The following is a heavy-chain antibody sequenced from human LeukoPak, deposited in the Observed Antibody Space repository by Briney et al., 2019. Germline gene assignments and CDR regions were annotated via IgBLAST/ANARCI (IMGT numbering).Heavy chain of an antibody. CDR3: ATVALGIAVAGTGFDAFDI. Sequence: GASVKVSCKASGYTFTGYYMHWVRQAPGQGLEWMGWINPNSGGTNYAQKFQGRVTMTRDTSISTAYMELSSLRSEDTAVYYCATVALGIAVAGTGFDAFDIWGQGTMVTVSS. D-gene: IGHD6-19*01. CDR1: GYTFTGYY. V-gene: IGHV1-2*02. J-gene: IGHJ3*02. CDR2: INPNSGGT.